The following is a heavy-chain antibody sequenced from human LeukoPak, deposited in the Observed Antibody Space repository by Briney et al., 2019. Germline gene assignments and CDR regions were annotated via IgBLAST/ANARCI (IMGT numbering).Heavy chain of an antibody. V-gene: IGHV7-4-1*02. J-gene: IGHJ4*02. Sequence: ASVKVSCKVSGYTLTELSMHWVRQAPGQGLEWMGWVNTNTGNPTYAQGFTGRFVFSLDTSVGTAYLQISSLKAEDTAAYYCARTQYCSGGSCYSNFDYWGQGTLVTVSS. D-gene: IGHD2-15*01. CDR1: GYTLTELS. CDR3: ARTQYCSGGSCYSNFDY. CDR2: VNTNTGNP.